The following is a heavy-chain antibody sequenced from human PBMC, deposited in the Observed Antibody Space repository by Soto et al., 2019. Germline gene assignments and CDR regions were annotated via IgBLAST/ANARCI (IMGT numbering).Heavy chain of an antibody. J-gene: IGHJ3*02. D-gene: IGHD3-10*01. V-gene: IGHV3-7*01. Sequence: GGSLRLSCAASGFTFSSYWMSWVRQAPGKGLECVADIKQDGSEKYDVDSVKVRFNISRDNAKNSLYLQMNSLRAEDTGVNYCARGRGLRAFDIWGKGTMVTVSS. CDR3: ARGRGLRAFDI. CDR1: GFTFSSYW. CDR2: IKQDGSEK.